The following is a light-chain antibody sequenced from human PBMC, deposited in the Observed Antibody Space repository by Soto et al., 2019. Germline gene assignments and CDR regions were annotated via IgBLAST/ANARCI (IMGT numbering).Light chain of an antibody. V-gene: IGKV1-33*01. CDR2: DAS. CDR1: QDISNY. Sequence: DIQMTQSPSSLSASVGDRVTITCQASQDISNYLNWYQQKPGKAPKLLIYDASNLETGVPSRFSGSGSGTDFTFTISSLRPFYISTYYCQLHDIPPPFGG. CDR3: QLHDIPPP. J-gene: IGKJ4*01.